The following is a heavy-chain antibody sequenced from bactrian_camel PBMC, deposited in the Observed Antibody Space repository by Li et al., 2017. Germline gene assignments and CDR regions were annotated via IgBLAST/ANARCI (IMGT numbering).Heavy chain of an antibody. J-gene: IGHJ4*01. D-gene: IGHD3*01. CDR3: TKDRSYGTRNWVQST. Sequence: QLVESGGGSLPAGGSLRLSCAASGYTYNRNCMAWFRQAPGKECEGVARIYTGSGNTYYADSVKGRLTISQDNAKNTVYLQMNSLKPEDTGMYYCTKDRSYGTRNWVQSTRGQGTQVTVSS. CDR1: GYTYNRNC. V-gene: IGHV3S1*01. CDR2: IYTGSGNT.